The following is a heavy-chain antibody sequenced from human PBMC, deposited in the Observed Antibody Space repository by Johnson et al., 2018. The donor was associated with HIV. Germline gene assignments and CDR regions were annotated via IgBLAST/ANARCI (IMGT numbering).Heavy chain of an antibody. J-gene: IGHJ3*02. CDR1: GFTFDDYG. D-gene: IGHD4-17*01. CDR3: ARAVGFDYGRGDAFDI. V-gene: IGHV3-20*04. Sequence: VQLVESGGGVVRPGGSLRLSCAASGFTFDDYGMSWVRQATGKGLEWVSGINWNGGSTGYADSVKGRFTISRDNAKNSLYLQRNILRAEDTAFYYCARAVGFDYGRGDAFDIWGQGTMVTVSS. CDR2: INWNGGST.